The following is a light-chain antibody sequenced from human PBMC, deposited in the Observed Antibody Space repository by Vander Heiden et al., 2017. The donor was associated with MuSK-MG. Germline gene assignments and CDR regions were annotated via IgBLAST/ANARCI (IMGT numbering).Light chain of an antibody. J-gene: IGLJ2*01. CDR3: QAWDSSTAV. CDR1: KWGDKY. CDR2: QDS. Sequence: SSGLTQPPSLSVSPGQTASITCSGDKWGDKYACWYQQKPGQSPVLVIYQDSKRPSGIPERFSGSNSGNTATLTISGTQAMDEADYYCQAWDSSTAVFGGGTKLTVL. V-gene: IGLV3-1*01.